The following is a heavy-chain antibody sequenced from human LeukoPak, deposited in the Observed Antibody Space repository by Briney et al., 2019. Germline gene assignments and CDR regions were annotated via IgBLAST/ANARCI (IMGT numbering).Heavy chain of an antibody. CDR3: ATVYGGNSVGMDV. CDR1: GGTFSSYA. V-gene: IGHV1-69*04. D-gene: IGHD4-23*01. Sequence: ASVKVSFKASGGTFSSYAISWVRQAPGQGLEWMGRIIPILGIANYAQKFQGRVTITADKSTSTAYMELSSLRSEDTAVYYCATVYGGNSVGMDVWGQGTTVTVSS. J-gene: IGHJ6*02. CDR2: IIPILGIA.